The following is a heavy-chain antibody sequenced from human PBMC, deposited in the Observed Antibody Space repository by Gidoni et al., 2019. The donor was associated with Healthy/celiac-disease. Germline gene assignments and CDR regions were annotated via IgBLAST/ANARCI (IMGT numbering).Heavy chain of an antibody. D-gene: IGHD3-10*01. CDR3: ARGLYWFGELSILFDY. CDR1: GFTFRSSA. Sequence: QVQLVESGGGVVQPGRSLRLSCAASGFTFRSSAMHWVRQAPGKGRVWVAVISYDGSNKYYADSVKGRFTISRDNSKNTLYLQMNSLRAEDTAVYYCARGLYWFGELSILFDYWGQGTLVTVSS. J-gene: IGHJ4*02. CDR2: ISYDGSNK. V-gene: IGHV3-30-3*01.